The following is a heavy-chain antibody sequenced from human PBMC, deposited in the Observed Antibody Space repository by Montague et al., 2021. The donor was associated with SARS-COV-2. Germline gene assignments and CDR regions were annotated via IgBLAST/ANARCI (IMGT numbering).Heavy chain of an antibody. CDR1: GYTLYGNW. CDR2: IKLDGSEK. Sequence: SLRLSCAVSGYTLYGNWMSWVRQAPGKGLEWVANIKLDGSEKYYVDSVKGRFTISGDNANNSLFLQMDNLRADDTAVYYCATGFGSDVWGQGTMDTVSS. D-gene: IGHD1-1*01. CDR3: ATGFGSDV. J-gene: IGHJ3*01. V-gene: IGHV3-7*03.